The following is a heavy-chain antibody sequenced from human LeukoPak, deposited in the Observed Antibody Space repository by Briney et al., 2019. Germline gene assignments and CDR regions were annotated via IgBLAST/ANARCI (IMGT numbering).Heavy chain of an antibody. Sequence: ASVKVSCKASGYTFTGYYIHWVRQAPGQGLEWMGWINPKTGGTNSAQKFQGRVTITRNTSISTAYMELSSLRSEDTAVYYCARGGAATGVFYYFDSWGQGTLVTVSS. D-gene: IGHD2-15*01. J-gene: IGHJ4*02. CDR2: INPKTGGT. CDR3: ARGGAATGVFYYFDS. V-gene: IGHV1-2*02. CDR1: GYTFTGYY.